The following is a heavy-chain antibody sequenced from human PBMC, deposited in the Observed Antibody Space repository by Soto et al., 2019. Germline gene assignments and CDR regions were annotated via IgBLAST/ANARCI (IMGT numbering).Heavy chain of an antibody. Sequence: SETLSLTCTVSGGSISSYYWSWIRQPPGKGLEWIGYIYYSGSTNYNPSLKSRVTISVDTSNNQFSLKLTSVTAADTAVYYCARVHVMVVAGSTFDYWGHGTLVTVSS. V-gene: IGHV4-59*08. CDR2: IYYSGST. CDR3: ARVHVMVVAGSTFDY. J-gene: IGHJ4*01. CDR1: GGSISSYY. D-gene: IGHD6-19*01.